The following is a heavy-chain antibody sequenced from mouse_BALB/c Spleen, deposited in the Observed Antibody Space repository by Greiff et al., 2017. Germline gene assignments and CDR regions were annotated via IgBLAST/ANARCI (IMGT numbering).Heavy chain of an antibody. V-gene: IGHV14-3*02. J-gene: IGHJ2*01. CDR2: IDPANGNT. D-gene: IGHD2-4*01. CDR3: VRTMTYYYFDY. CDR1: GFNIKDTY. Sequence: SGAELVKPGASVKLSCTASGFNIKDTYMHWVKQRPEQGLEWIGRIDPANGNTKYDPKFQGKATITADTSSNTAYLQLSSLTSEDTAVYYCVRTMTYYYFDYWGQGTTLTVSS.